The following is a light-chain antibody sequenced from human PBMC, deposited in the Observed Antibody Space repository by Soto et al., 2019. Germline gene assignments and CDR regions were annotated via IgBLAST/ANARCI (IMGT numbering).Light chain of an antibody. J-gene: IGLJ2*01. V-gene: IGLV1-51*01. CDR2: DNT. CDR1: SSNIGNNY. Sequence: QSVLTQPPSVSAAPGQKVTISCSGSSSNIGNNYVSWYQQLPRTAPKLLIYDNTERPSGIPDRFSGSKSGTSATLGITGLQTGDEADYYCGTWDSSLSAVVFGGGTKLTVL. CDR3: GTWDSSLSAVV.